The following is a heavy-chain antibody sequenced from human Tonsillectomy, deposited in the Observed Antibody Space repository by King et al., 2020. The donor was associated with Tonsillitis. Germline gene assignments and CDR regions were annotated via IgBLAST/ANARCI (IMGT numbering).Heavy chain of an antibody. J-gene: IGHJ3*02. Sequence: VQLVESGGGLVQPGRSLRLSCAASGFTFDDYAMHWVRQAPGKGLEWVSGISWNSVSIGYADSVKGRFTISRDNAKNSLDLQMNSLRAEDTALYYCAKVGVCSVGNCYSSSYAFDIWGQGTMVTVSS. D-gene: IGHD2-15*01. CDR2: ISWNSVSI. V-gene: IGHV3-9*01. CDR1: GFTFDDYA. CDR3: AKVGVCSVGNCYSSSYAFDI.